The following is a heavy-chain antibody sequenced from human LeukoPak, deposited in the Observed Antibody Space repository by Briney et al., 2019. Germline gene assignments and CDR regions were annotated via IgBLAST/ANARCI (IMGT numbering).Heavy chain of an antibody. V-gene: IGHV4-59*08. CDR2: IYYSGST. J-gene: IGHJ5*02. Sequence: PSETLSLTCTVSGGSISSYYWSWIRQPPGKGLECIGYIYYSGSTNYNPSLKSRVTISVDTSKNQFSPKLSSVTAADTAVYYCARGYYGSGRGGWFDPWGQGTLVTVSS. CDR3: ARGYYGSGRGGWFDP. CDR1: GGSISSYY. D-gene: IGHD3-10*01.